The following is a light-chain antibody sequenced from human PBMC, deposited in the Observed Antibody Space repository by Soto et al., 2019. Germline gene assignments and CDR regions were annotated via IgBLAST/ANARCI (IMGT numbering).Light chain of an antibody. V-gene: IGLV1-44*01. Sequence: QSVLTQPPSAYGAPGQRVTISCSGSSSNIGSKTVNWYQQFPGTAPRVLMYSNNQRPSGVPDRFSGSKSGTSVFLAISGLQSDDEADYYCAAWDDSLDGPVFGGGTKLTVL. CDR1: SSNIGSKT. CDR3: AAWDDSLDGPV. J-gene: IGLJ3*02. CDR2: SNN.